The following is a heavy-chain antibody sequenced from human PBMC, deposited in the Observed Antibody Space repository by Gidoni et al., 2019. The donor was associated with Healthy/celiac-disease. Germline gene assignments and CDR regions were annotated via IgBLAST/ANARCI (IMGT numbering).Heavy chain of an antibody. J-gene: IGHJ4*02. Sequence: EVQLVQSGAAVKKPGESLKISCTGSGYSFTSYWIGWVRQMPGKGLEWLGIIYPGDSDTRYSPSFQGQVTISADKSSSTAYLQWSSLKASDTAMYHCARHIKSRDFWSGYLDYWGQGTLVTVSS. CDR2: IYPGDSDT. D-gene: IGHD3-3*01. CDR1: GYSFTSYW. V-gene: IGHV5-51*01. CDR3: ARHIKSRDFWSGYLDY.